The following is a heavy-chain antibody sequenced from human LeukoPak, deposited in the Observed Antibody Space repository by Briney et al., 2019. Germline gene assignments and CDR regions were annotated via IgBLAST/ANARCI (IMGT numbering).Heavy chain of an antibody. D-gene: IGHD3-22*01. CDR1: GFTFTTYW. Sequence: PGGSLRLSCAASGFTFTTYWMHWVRQAPGKGLEWVAVISYDGSNKYYADSVKGRFTISRDNSKNTLYLQMNSLRAEDTAVYYCARATTYYYDSSGYPQTLDYWGQGTLVTVSS. CDR3: ARATTYYYDSSGYPQTLDY. J-gene: IGHJ4*02. V-gene: IGHV3-30*03. CDR2: ISYDGSNK.